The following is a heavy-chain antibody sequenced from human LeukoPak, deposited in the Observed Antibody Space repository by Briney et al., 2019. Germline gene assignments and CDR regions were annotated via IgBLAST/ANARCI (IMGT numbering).Heavy chain of an antibody. CDR3: ARFITMVRGVSPFDY. D-gene: IGHD3-10*01. Sequence: SGPTLVKPTQTLTLTCTFSGFSLSTSGVGVGWIRQPPGKALEWLPPIYLNDDKRYSPSQKSRLTISKDTSKNQVVLTMSNMDPVDTATYYCARFITMVRGVSPFDYWGQGTLVTVSS. CDR2: IYLNDDK. J-gene: IGHJ4*02. CDR1: GFSLSTSGVG. V-gene: IGHV2-5*01.